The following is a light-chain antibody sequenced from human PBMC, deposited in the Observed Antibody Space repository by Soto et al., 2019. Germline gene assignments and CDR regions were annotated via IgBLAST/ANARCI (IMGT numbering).Light chain of an antibody. V-gene: IGKV3-11*01. J-gene: IGKJ4*01. CDR3: QHRSTWPLT. CDR2: DAS. Sequence: EIVLTQSPATLSVSPGERATLSCRASQTISSYLAWYQQKPGQAPRLLIYDASNRATGIPARFSGSGSGTDFTLNISGLEPEDFAVYYCQHRSTWPLTFGGGTKVEIK. CDR1: QTISSY.